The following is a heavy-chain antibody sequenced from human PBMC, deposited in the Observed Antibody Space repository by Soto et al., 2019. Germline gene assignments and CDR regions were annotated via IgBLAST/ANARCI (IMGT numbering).Heavy chain of an antibody. CDR2: INPSGGST. J-gene: IGHJ6*02. Sequence: ASVKVSCKASGYTFTSYYMHWVRQAPGQELEWMGIINPSGGSTSYAQKFQGRVTMTRDTSTSTVYMELSSLRSEDTAVYYCARELAAFDATGESYYYYGMDVWGQGTTVTVSS. CDR1: GYTFTSYY. CDR3: ARELAAFDATGESYYYYGMDV. D-gene: IGHD6-25*01. V-gene: IGHV1-46*01.